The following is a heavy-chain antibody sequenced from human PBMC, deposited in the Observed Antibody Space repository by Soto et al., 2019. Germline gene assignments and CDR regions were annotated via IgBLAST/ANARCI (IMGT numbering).Heavy chain of an antibody. J-gene: IGHJ4*02. CDR3: AGGQDSSDRAVDY. V-gene: IGHV3-30-3*01. Sequence: QVQLVESGGGVVQPGRSLRLSCAASGFTFSSYAMHWVRQAPGKGLEWVAVISYDGSNKYYADSVKGRFTISRDNSKNTLYLQMNSLRAEDTAVYYCAGGQDSSDRAVDYWGQGTLVTVSS. D-gene: IGHD3-22*01. CDR2: ISYDGSNK. CDR1: GFTFSSYA.